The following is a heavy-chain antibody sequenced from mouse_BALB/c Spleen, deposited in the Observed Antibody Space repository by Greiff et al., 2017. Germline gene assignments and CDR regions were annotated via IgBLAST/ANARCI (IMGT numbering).Heavy chain of an antibody. J-gene: IGHJ1*01. CDR2: ISSGSSTI. CDR3: ARRAYSYFDV. CDR1: GFTFSSFG. V-gene: IGHV5-17*02. D-gene: IGHD3-3*01. Sequence: EVRGVESGGGLVQPGGSRKLSCAASGFTFSSFGMHWVRQAPEKGLEWVAYISSGSSTIYYADTVKGRFTISRDNPKNTLFLQMTSLRSEDTAMYYCARRAYSYFDVWGAGTTVTVSS.